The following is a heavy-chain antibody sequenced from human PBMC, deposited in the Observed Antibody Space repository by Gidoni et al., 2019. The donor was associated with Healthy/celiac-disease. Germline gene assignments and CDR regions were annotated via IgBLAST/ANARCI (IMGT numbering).Heavy chain of an antibody. Sequence: QVQLQESGPGLVKPSETLSLTCTVSGGSVSSGRYYWSWIRQPPGKGLEWIGYIYYSGSTNYNPSLKSRVTISVDTSKNQFSLKLSSVTAADTAVYYCARGTQRWLQSGGALFDYWGQGTLVTVSS. V-gene: IGHV4-61*01. CDR1: GGSVSSGRYY. D-gene: IGHD2-21*01. CDR2: IYYSGST. J-gene: IGHJ4*02. CDR3: ARGTQRWLQSGGALFDY.